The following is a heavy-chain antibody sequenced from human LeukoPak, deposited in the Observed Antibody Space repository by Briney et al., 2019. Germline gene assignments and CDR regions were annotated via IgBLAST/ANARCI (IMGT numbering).Heavy chain of an antibody. V-gene: IGHV4-31*03. D-gene: IGHD3-22*01. Sequence: SETLSLTCTVSGGSISSGGYNWSWIRQHPGKGLEWIGYIYYSGSTYYTPSLKSRVTISVDTSKNQFSLKLSSVTAADTAVYYCARSRYYYDSSGYLRGYYYMDVWGKGTTVTVSS. CDR3: ARSRYYYDSSGYLRGYYYMDV. J-gene: IGHJ6*03. CDR1: GGSISSGGYN. CDR2: IYYSGST.